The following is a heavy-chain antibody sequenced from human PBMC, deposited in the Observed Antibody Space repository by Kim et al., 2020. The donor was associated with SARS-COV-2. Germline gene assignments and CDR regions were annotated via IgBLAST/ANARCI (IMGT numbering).Heavy chain of an antibody. D-gene: IGHD3-10*01. J-gene: IGHJ4*02. CDR2: ISYDGSNK. CDR3: AKDHRYGSGSY. Sequence: GGSLRLSCAASGFTFSSYGMHWVRQAPGKGLEWVAVISYDGSNKYYADSVKGRFTISRDNSKNTLYLQMNSLRAEDTAVYYCAKDHRYGSGSYWGQGTLVTVSS. V-gene: IGHV3-30*18. CDR1: GFTFSSYG.